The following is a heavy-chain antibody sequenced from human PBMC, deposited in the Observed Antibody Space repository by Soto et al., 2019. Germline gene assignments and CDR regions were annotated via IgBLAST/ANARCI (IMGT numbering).Heavy chain of an antibody. CDR2: MYPTGST. CDR1: GYSISSGCY. D-gene: IGHD3-10*01. V-gene: IGHV4-38-2*02. Sequence: SETLSLTCTVSGYSISSGCYWGWIRQPPGKRLEWIGSMYPTGSTYYNPSLKSRVTISVDTSKNQFSLKLTSVTAADTAVYYCARDLNYGLYYFDYWGQGTLVTVSS. CDR3: ARDLNYGLYYFDY. J-gene: IGHJ4*02.